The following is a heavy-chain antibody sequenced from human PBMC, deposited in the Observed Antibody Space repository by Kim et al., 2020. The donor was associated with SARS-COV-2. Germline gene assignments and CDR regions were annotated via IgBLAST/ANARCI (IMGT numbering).Heavy chain of an antibody. CDR2: IYSGGST. CDR3: ARHFDDNYYYYGMDV. Sequence: GGSLRLSCAASGFTVSSNYMSWVRQAPGKGLEWVSVIYSGGSTYYADSVKGRFTISRDNSKNTLYLQMNSLRAEDTAVYYCARHFDDNYYYYGMDVWGQGTTVTVSS. V-gene: IGHV3-66*04. CDR1: GFTVSSNY. J-gene: IGHJ6*02.